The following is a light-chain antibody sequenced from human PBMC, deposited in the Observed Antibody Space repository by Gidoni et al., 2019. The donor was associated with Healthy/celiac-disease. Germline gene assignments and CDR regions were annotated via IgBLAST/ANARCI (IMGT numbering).Light chain of an antibody. V-gene: IGKV1-39*01. Sequence: IQMTQSPSSLSASVGDRVTITCRASQSISSYLNCYQQKPGKAPKLLISAASSVQRGVPSRFSGSGSGTDFTLTISSLQPEDFATYYCQQSYSTLWTFGQGTKVEIK. J-gene: IGKJ1*01. CDR3: QQSYSTLWT. CDR2: AAS. CDR1: QSISSY.